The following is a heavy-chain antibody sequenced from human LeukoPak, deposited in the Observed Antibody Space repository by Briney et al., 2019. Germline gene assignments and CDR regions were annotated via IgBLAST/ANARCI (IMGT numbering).Heavy chain of an antibody. D-gene: IGHD2-2*01. V-gene: IGHV3-30-3*01. CDR2: ISYDGSNK. CDR1: GFTFSSYA. Sequence: EGSLRLSCAASGFTFSSYAMHWVRQAPGKGLEWVAVISYDGSNKYYADSVKGRFTISRDNSKNTLYLQMNSLRAEDTAVYYCARVGYCSSTSCYFPFDIWGQGTMVTVSS. J-gene: IGHJ3*02. CDR3: ARVGYCSSTSCYFPFDI.